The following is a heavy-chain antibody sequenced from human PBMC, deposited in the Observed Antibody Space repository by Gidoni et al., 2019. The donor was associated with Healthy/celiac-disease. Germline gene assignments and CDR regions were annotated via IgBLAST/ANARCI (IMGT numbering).Heavy chain of an antibody. D-gene: IGHD6-13*01. CDR1: GYTFTSYC. V-gene: IGHV1-46*01. J-gene: IGHJ4*02. CDR3: ARDIAAARVDY. CDR2: INPSGGST. Sequence: QVQLVQSGAEVKKPGASVKVSCMASGYTFTSYCMHWVRQAPGQGLEWMGLINPSGGSTSYAQKFQGRVTMTRDTSTSTVYMELSSLRSEDTAVYYCARDIAAARVDYWGQGTLVTVSS.